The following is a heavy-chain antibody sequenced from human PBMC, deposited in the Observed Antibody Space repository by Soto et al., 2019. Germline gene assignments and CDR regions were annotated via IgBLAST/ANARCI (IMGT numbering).Heavy chain of an antibody. CDR3: ARGVSAGVDY. J-gene: IGHJ4*02. V-gene: IGHV1-8*01. D-gene: IGHD1-26*01. CDR1: GYSFTSLD. Sequence: ASVKVSCKASGYSFTSLDINWVRQTAGQGLEWTGWMEPSTGRTGYAQKFQGRVTMTRDTSINTAYMELTTLTSDDTAFYYCARGVSAGVDYWGQGTLVTVSS. CDR2: MEPSTGRT.